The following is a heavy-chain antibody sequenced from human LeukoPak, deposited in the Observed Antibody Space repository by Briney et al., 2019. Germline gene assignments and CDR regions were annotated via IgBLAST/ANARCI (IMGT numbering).Heavy chain of an antibody. J-gene: IGHJ4*02. CDR2: IYWNDDK. D-gene: IGHD4-17*01. Sequence: SGPTLVNPTQTLTLTCTFSGFSLSTSGVGVGWIRQPPGKALEWLALIYWNDDKRYSPSLKSRLTITKDTSKNQVVLTMTNMDPVDTATYYCAHRLTTVTTDVPFDYWGQGTLVTVSS. CDR1: GFSLSTSGVG. CDR3: AHRLTTVTTDVPFDY. V-gene: IGHV2-5*01.